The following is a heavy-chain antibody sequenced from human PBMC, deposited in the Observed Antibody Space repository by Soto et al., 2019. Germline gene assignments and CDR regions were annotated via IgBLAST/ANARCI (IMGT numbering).Heavy chain of an antibody. CDR3: VREPYYYDSRWAFDI. CDR1: GGTFSSYT. Sequence: QVQLVQSGAEVKKPGSSVKVSCKASGGTFSSYTISWVRQAPGQGLEWMGRIIPILGIANYAQKFQGRVTITADKSTSTAYMELSSLRSEDTAVYYCVREPYYYDSRWAFDIWGQGTMVTVSS. D-gene: IGHD3-22*01. J-gene: IGHJ3*02. CDR2: IIPILGIA. V-gene: IGHV1-69*08.